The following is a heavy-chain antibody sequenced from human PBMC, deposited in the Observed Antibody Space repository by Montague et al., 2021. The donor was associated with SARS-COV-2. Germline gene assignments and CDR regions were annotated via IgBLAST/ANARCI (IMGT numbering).Heavy chain of an antibody. V-gene: IGHV4-39*07. CDR3: ARDDIVLQGVTKGMAV. CDR2: IYYSGST. CDR1: GGSISSRNYY. D-gene: IGHD3-10*01. Sequence: SETLSLTCTVSGGSISSRNYYWGWSRQPPGKGLEWIGNIYYSGSTYYHSSLKSRATISIDTYKNQFSLKLSSVTAADTAVYYCARDDIVLQGVTKGMAVWGQGTTVTVSS. J-gene: IGHJ6*02.